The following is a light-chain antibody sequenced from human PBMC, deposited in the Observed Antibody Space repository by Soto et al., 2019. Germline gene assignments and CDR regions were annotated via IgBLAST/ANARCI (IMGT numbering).Light chain of an antibody. J-gene: IGKJ1*01. Sequence: IQLTQSPSFLSASVGDRVTITCRASQGVYNFLAWYQQKPGSAPKLLIYSASTLQSGVPSRFSGSGSGTDFTLTIDSLQPEDFATYYCQQLDSYPRTFGPGTKVEIK. V-gene: IGKV1-9*01. CDR3: QQLDSYPRT. CDR2: SAS. CDR1: QGVYNF.